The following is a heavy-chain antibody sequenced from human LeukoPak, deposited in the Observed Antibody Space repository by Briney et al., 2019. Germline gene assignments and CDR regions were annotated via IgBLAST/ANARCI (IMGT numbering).Heavy chain of an antibody. Sequence: SQTLSLTCAISRDSVSSNSGAWNWIRQSPSRGLEWLGRTYYRSKWVNDYEVSVKSRITINSDTSRNQFSLRLNSVTPEDTAVYYCASQGDGWFFDYWGQGILVTVSS. CDR2: TYYRSKWVN. J-gene: IGHJ4*02. CDR1: RDSVSSNSGA. CDR3: ASQGDGWFFDY. D-gene: IGHD6-19*01. V-gene: IGHV6-1*01.